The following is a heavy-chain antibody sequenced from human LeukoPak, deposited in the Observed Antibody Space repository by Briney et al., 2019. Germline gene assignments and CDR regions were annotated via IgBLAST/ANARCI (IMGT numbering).Heavy chain of an antibody. CDR2: IYYTGST. CDR1: GGSISTYY. Sequence: SETLSLTCTLSGGSISTYYWTWIRQPPGKGLEWIGYIYYTGSTNYNPSLKSRVTISVDTSKNQFPLKLSSVTAADTAVYYCARYYYDRSGAWRYYDLWGRGTLVTVSS. D-gene: IGHD3-22*01. J-gene: IGHJ2*01. V-gene: IGHV4-59*01. CDR3: ARYYYDRSGAWRYYDL.